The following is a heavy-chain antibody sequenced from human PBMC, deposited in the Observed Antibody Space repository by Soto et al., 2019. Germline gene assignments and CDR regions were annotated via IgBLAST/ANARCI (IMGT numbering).Heavy chain of an antibody. CDR1: GYMFSTYW. CDR3: GRHGSAFDI. J-gene: IGHJ3*02. Sequence: GESLKISCKGSGYMFSTYWIGWVRQMPWKGLEWMGIIYPGDSDTRYSPSFQGQVTISVDKFISTAYLQWSSLKASDTAMYYCGRHGSAFDIWAQGTMVTVSS. CDR2: IYPGDSDT. V-gene: IGHV5-51*01. D-gene: IGHD5-12*01.